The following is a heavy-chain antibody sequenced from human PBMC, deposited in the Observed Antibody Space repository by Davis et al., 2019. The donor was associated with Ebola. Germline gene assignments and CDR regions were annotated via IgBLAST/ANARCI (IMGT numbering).Heavy chain of an antibody. D-gene: IGHD1-14*01. J-gene: IGHJ5*02. CDR2: IYYTGST. V-gene: IGHV4-59*01. CDR3: ARNSITKFNWLDP. CDR1: GGSIRSYS. Sequence: SETLSLTFTVSGGSIRSYSWSWIRQPPGKGLEWIGYIYYTGSTDYNPSLKSRVTISVDTSRNQFSLKMRSVTAADTAVYYCARNSITKFNWLDPWGQGALVTVSS.